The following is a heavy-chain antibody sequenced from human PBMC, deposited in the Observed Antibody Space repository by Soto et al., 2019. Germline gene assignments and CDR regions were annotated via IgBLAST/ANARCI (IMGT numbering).Heavy chain of an antibody. CDR3: ARDGGVYDYSPFDY. D-gene: IGHD4-4*01. Sequence: QVQLVQSGAEVKKPGSSVNVSCKASGGTFSSYAISWVRQAPGQGLEWMGGIIPIFSTADYAQKFQGRVTITADESTSTAYMELSSLRSEDTAVYYCARDGGVYDYSPFDYWGQGTLVTVSS. CDR2: IIPIFSTA. V-gene: IGHV1-69*12. CDR1: GGTFSSYA. J-gene: IGHJ4*02.